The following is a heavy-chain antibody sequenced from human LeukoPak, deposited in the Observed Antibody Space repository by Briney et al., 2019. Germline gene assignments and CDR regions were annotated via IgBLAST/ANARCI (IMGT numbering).Heavy chain of an antibody. CDR2: ISSSSSYI. CDR1: GFTFSSYS. D-gene: IGHD3-10*01. CDR3: AMGSGSYYPDY. J-gene: IGHJ4*02. V-gene: IGHV3-21*01. Sequence: GGSLRLSCAAPGFTFSSYSMNWVRQAPGKGLEWVSSISSSSSYIYYADSVKGRFTISRDNAKNSLYLQMNSLRAEDAAVYYCAMGSGSYYPDYWGQGTLVTVSS.